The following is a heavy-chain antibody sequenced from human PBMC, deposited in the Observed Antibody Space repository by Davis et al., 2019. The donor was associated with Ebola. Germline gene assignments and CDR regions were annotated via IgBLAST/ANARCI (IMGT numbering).Heavy chain of an antibody. D-gene: IGHD6-19*01. CDR2: IYYSGCT. CDR1: GGSISSYY. Sequence: MPSETLSLTCTVSGGSISSYYWSWIRQPPGKGLEWIGYIYYSGCTNYNPSLKSRVTISVDTSKNQFSLKLSSVTAADTAVYYCARDMGQQWLHGMDVWGQGTTVTVSS. V-gene: IGHV4-59*01. CDR3: ARDMGQQWLHGMDV. J-gene: IGHJ6*02.